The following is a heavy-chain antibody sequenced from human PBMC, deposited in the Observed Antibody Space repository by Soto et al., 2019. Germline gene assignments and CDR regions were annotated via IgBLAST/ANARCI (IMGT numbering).Heavy chain of an antibody. V-gene: IGHV3-23*01. J-gene: IGHJ4*02. CDR1: GFTFSSYE. CDR3: AKSPKVISTSFDY. Sequence: GGSLRLSCAASGFTFSSYEMNWVRQAPGKGLEWVSYISSGGTTYYADSVKGRFTISRDNSKNTLFLQMNSLRAEDAAIYYCAKSPKVISTSFDYWGQGSLVTVSS. D-gene: IGHD3-22*01. CDR2: ISSGGTT.